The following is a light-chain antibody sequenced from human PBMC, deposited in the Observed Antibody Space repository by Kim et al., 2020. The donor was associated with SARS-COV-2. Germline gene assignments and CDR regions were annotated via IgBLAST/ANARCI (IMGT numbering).Light chain of an antibody. CDR2: KDT. CDR3: QSADNTDTWV. J-gene: IGLJ3*02. Sequence: VSPGQTARISCCGDALPKQYAYWFQQKPGQAPLLVIYKDTKRPSEIPERFSGSNAGTTVTLTISGVQAEDEAEYYCQSADNTDTWVFGGGTQLTVL. V-gene: IGLV3-25*03. CDR1: ALPKQY.